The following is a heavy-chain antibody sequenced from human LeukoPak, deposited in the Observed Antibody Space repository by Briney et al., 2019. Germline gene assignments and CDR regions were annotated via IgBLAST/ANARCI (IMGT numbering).Heavy chain of an antibody. CDR2: ISGSADKT. J-gene: IGHJ6*02. Sequence: GGSLRLSCAASGFTFSSYAMSWVRQAPGQGLEWVSAISGSADKTYYADSVKGQFTISRDNSKNTLYLQMNSLRAEDTAVYYCAKKYYDILTGYYVQYSAMDVWGQGTTVTVSS. CDR3: AKKYYDILTGYYVQYSAMDV. V-gene: IGHV3-23*01. D-gene: IGHD3-9*01. CDR1: GFTFSSYA.